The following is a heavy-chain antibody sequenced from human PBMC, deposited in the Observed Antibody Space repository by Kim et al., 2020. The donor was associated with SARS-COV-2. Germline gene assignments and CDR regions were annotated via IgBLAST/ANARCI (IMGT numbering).Heavy chain of an antibody. CDR2: FDPEDGET. Sequence: ASVKVSCKVSGYTLTELSMHWVRQAPGKGLEWMGGFDPEDGETIYAQKFQGRVTMTEDTSTDTAYMELSSLRSEDTVVYYCATGSITIFGVVPRYGMDVWGQGTTVTVSS. CDR3: ATGSITIFGVVPRYGMDV. D-gene: IGHD3-3*01. V-gene: IGHV1-24*01. J-gene: IGHJ6*02. CDR1: GYTLTELS.